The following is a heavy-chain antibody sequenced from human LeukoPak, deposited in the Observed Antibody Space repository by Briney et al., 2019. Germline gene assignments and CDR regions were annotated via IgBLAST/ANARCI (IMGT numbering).Heavy chain of an antibody. CDR2: IYASGGT. Sequence: SETLSLTCTVSGGSISSYYWSWIRQPAGKGLEWIGRIYASGGTNYNPSLKSRLTISVDKSKNQFSLKLSSVTAADTAVYYCARVKRDYGDQHFDYWGQGTLVTVSS. J-gene: IGHJ4*02. D-gene: IGHD4-17*01. CDR1: GGSISSYY. V-gene: IGHV4-4*07. CDR3: ARVKRDYGDQHFDY.